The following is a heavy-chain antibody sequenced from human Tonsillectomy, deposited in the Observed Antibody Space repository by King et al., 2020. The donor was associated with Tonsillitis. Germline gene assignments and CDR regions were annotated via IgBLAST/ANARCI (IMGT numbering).Heavy chain of an antibody. CDR1: GFTFSSYE. CDR3: ARGGYSDSSGYYTS. V-gene: IGHV3-48*03. Sequence: VQLVESGGGLVQPGGSLRLSCAASGFTFSSYEMNWVRQAPGKGLEGISSISVCGSTIYYADSLKGRFTISRDNAKNSLYLQMNSLRAEDTAVYYCARGGYSDSSGYYTSWGQGTLVTVSS. CDR2: ISVCGSTI. D-gene: IGHD3-22*01. J-gene: IGHJ5*02.